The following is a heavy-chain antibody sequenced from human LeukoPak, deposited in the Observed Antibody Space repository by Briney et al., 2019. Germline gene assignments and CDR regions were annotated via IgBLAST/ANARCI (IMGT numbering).Heavy chain of an antibody. CDR3: ARDRSRLGY. V-gene: IGHV3-7*01. J-gene: IGHJ4*02. D-gene: IGHD3-16*01. Sequence: GGSLRLSCAASGLTFSSYWMNWVRQAPGKGLEWLANIKEDGGDKYYVDSVKGRFTISRDNAQSSLYLQMTSLRAEDTAVYYCARDRSRLGYWGQGILVTVSS. CDR2: IKEDGGDK. CDR1: GLTFSSYW.